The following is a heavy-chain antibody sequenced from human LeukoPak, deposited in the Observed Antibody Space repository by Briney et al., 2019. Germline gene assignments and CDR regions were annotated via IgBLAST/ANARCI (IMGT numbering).Heavy chain of an antibody. J-gene: IGHJ6*03. V-gene: IGHV1-69*06. CDR1: GGTFSSYA. D-gene: IGHD1-26*01. CDR2: IIPIFGSA. CDR3: ARVWGRDYYYYYMDV. Sequence: ASVKVSCKASGGTFSSYAVNWVRQAPGQGLEWMGGIIPIFGSAYYAQKFQGRVTITADKSTSTAYMELRSLRSEDTAVYYCARVWGRDYYYYYMDVWGKGTTITVSS.